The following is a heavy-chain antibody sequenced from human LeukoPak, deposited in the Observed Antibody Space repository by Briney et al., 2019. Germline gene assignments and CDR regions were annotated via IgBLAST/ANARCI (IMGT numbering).Heavy chain of an antibody. V-gene: IGHV1-2*02. CDR2: INPNSGGT. D-gene: IGHD3-22*01. Sequence: ASVKVSCKASGYTFTGYYMHWVRQAPGQGLEWMRWINPNSGGTNYAQKFQGRVTMTRDTSISTAYMELSRLRSDDTAVYYCATLGYDSSGSDGHWGQGTLVTVSS. J-gene: IGHJ4*02. CDR1: GYTFTGYY. CDR3: ATLGYDSSGSDGH.